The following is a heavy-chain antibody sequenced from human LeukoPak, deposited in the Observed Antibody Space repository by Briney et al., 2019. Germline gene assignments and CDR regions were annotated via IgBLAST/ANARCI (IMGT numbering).Heavy chain of an antibody. V-gene: IGHV4-39*01. D-gene: IGHD6-19*01. CDR2: IYYSGST. J-gene: IGHJ4*02. CDR1: GGSISRSRYY. CDR3: ARQATSGWYYFDY. Sequence: SETLTLTCTVSGGSISRSRYYWGWIRQPPGKGLEWIGSIYYSGSTYYNPSLKSRVTISVDTSKNQFSLKLSSVTAADTAVYYCARQATSGWYYFDYWGQGTLVTVSS.